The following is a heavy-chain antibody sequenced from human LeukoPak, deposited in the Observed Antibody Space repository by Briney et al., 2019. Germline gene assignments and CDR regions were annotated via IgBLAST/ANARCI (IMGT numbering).Heavy chain of an antibody. CDR2: ISAYNGNT. CDR3: ARESAVGAHKAFDY. J-gene: IGHJ4*02. Sequence: GASVKVSCKASGYTFTSYGISWVRQAPGQGLEWMGWISAYNGNTNYAQNLQGRVTMTTDTSTSTAYMELRSLRSDDTAVYYCARESAVGAHKAFDYWGQGTLVTVSS. CDR1: GYTFTSYG. D-gene: IGHD1-26*01. V-gene: IGHV1-18*01.